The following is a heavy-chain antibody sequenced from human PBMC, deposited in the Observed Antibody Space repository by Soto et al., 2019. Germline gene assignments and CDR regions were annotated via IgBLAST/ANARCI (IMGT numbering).Heavy chain of an antibody. CDR2: IIPIFGTA. Sequence: SVKVSCKASGGTFSSYAISWVRQAPGQGLEWMGGIIPIFGTANYAQKFQGRVTITADESTSTAYMELSSLRSEDTAVYYCAKPLRFLDSYGMDVWGQGTTVTVS. J-gene: IGHJ6*02. D-gene: IGHD3-3*01. CDR1: GGTFSSYA. CDR3: AKPLRFLDSYGMDV. V-gene: IGHV1-69*13.